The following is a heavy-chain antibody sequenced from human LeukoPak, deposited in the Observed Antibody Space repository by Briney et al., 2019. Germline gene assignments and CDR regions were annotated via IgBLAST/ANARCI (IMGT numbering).Heavy chain of an antibody. V-gene: IGHV3-21*01. CDR1: GFTFSSYS. Sequence: GGSLRLSCAASGFTFSSYSMNWVRQAPGKGLEWVSSISSSSSYIYYADSVKGRFTISRDNAKNSLYLQMNSLRAEDTAVYYCARGNAGEQQRRDWFDPWGQGTLVTVSS. J-gene: IGHJ5*02. CDR2: ISSSSSYI. CDR3: ARGNAGEQQRRDWFDP. D-gene: IGHD6-13*01.